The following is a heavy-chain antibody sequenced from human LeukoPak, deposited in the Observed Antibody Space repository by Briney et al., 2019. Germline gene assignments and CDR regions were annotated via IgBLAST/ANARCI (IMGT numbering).Heavy chain of an antibody. D-gene: IGHD6-6*01. J-gene: IGHJ4*02. V-gene: IGHV3-30*02. CDR1: CG. CDR3: AKDRLSSSSSAVDY. CDR2: IHYGGNNI. Sequence: CGFHWVRQAPGKGLEWVAFIHYGGNNIYYADSVKGRCTISRDNSKNTVYLQMNSLRLEDTAVYYCAKDRLSSSSSAVDYWGQGTLVTVSS.